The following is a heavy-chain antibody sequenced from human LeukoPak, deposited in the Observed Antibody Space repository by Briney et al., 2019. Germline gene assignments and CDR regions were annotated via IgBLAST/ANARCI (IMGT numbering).Heavy chain of an antibody. V-gene: IGHV4-59*01. D-gene: IGHD3-3*01. Sequence: SETLSLTCTVSGGSISSYYWSGIRQPPGKGLEWIGYIYYSGSTNYNPSLKSRVTISVDTSKNQFSLKLSSVTAADTAVYYCARSRITIFGVGLDYWGQGTLVTVSS. CDR1: GGSISSYY. J-gene: IGHJ4*02. CDR2: IYYSGST. CDR3: ARSRITIFGVGLDY.